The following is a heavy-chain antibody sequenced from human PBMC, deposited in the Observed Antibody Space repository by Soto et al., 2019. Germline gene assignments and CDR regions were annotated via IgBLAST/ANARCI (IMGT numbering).Heavy chain of an antibody. D-gene: IGHD3-3*01. CDR1: GFTFSKHW. V-gene: IGHV3-7*01. J-gene: IGHJ4*02. CDR3: VRDVAWSFDY. Sequence: EMQLVESGGGLVQPGGSLRLSCAASGFTFSKHWMAWVRQAPGKGLEWVAKLNEDGSEKYHVGSLKGRFTISRDNARNSLYLQMDSLRVEDTDVYHCVRDVAWSFDYWGQGTLVTVSS. CDR2: LNEDGSEK.